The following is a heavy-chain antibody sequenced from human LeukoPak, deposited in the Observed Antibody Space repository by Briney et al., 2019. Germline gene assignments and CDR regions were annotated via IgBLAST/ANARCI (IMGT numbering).Heavy chain of an antibody. D-gene: IGHD3-22*01. CDR2: FYPEDGET. V-gene: IGHV1-24*01. Sequence: ASVKVSCKVSGYTLTELSMHWVRQAPGKGLEWMGGFYPEDGETIYAQKFQGRVTMTEDTSTDTAYMELSSLRSEDTAVYYCATDRSGYYDSSALWGYWGQGTLVTVSS. CDR1: GYTLTELS. J-gene: IGHJ4*02. CDR3: ATDRSGYYDSSALWGY.